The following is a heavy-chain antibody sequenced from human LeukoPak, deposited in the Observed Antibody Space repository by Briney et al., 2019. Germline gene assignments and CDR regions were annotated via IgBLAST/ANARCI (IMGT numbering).Heavy chain of an antibody. CDR2: IRYDGSNK. CDR3: ARDYFGSVGNWFDP. Sequence: GGSLRLSCAASGFTFSSYGMHWVRQAPGKGLEWVAFIRYDGSNKYYADSVKGRFTISRDNSKNTLYLQINSLRAEDTAVYYCARDYFGSVGNWFDPWGQGTLVTVSS. J-gene: IGHJ5*02. D-gene: IGHD3-10*01. CDR1: GFTFSSYG. V-gene: IGHV3-30*02.